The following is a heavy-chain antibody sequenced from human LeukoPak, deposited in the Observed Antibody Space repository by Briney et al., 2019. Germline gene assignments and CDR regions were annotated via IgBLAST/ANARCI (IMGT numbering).Heavy chain of an antibody. CDR2: IYSGGST. CDR1: GFTVSSNY. V-gene: IGHV3-66*01. J-gene: IGHJ4*02. Sequence: GGSLRLSCAASGFTVSSNYMSWVRQAPGKGLEWVSVIYSGGSTYYADSVKGRFTISRDNSKNTYLQMNNLRAEDTAVYYCARDAPYGGYLGYWGQGTLVTVSS. CDR3: ARDAPYGGYLGY. D-gene: IGHD5-12*01.